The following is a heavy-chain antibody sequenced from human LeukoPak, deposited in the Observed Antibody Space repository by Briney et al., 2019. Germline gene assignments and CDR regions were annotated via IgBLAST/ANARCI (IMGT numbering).Heavy chain of an antibody. CDR3: AKDRSAYWASSSAFDI. V-gene: IGHV3-7*01. D-gene: IGHD6-6*01. J-gene: IGHJ3*02. CDR2: IDQDGSGK. Sequence: GGSLRLSCVMSGFTFSSFWLSWVRQAPGKGLEWVADIDQDGSGKYYVDSVKGRFTISRDNARNSLFLQMNSLRAEDTAVYYCAKDRSAYWASSSAFDIWGQGTMVTVSS. CDR1: GFTFSSFW.